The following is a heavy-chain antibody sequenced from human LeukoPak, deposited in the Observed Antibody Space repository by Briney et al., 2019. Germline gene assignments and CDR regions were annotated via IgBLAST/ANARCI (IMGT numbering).Heavy chain of an antibody. CDR1: GCSFSGNY. J-gene: IGHJ5*02. CDR3: ARGYKGVVISPNWFDP. D-gene: IGHD3-3*01. V-gene: IGHV4-34*01. CDR2: INHSGST. Sequence: SETLSLTCAVYGCSFSGNYWSWIRQPPGKGLEWIGEINHSGSTNYNPSLKTRVTTAVDTSKKQFSLKLSSVAAADTAVYYCARGYKGVVISPNWFDPWGQGTLVTLS.